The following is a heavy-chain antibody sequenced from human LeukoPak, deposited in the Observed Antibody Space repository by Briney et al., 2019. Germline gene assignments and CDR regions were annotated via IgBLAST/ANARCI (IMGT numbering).Heavy chain of an antibody. CDR2: ISSSSSSYI. J-gene: IGHJ4*02. D-gene: IGHD3-10*01. Sequence: GGSLRLSCAASGFTFSSYSMNWVRQAPGKGLEWVSSISSSSSSYIYYADSVKGRFTISRDNAKNSLYLQMNSLRAEDTAVYYCARDEGTYYYGSGSHFDYWGQGTLVTVSS. CDR1: GFTFSSYS. V-gene: IGHV3-21*01. CDR3: ARDEGTYYYGSGSHFDY.